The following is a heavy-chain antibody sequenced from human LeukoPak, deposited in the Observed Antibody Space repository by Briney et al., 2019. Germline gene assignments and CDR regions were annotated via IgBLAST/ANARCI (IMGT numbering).Heavy chain of an antibody. V-gene: IGHV4-30-4*01. J-gene: IGHJ4*02. CDR2: IYYSGNT. Sequence: PSETLSLTCTVSGGSISSGDYYWSWIRQTPGKGLEWIGYIYYSGNTKYNPSLKSRVTISVDTSKNQFSLKLSSVTAADTAVYYXXXDLYFWGQGTLVTVSS. D-gene: IGHD2-21*01. CDR3: XXDLYF. CDR1: GGSISSGDYY.